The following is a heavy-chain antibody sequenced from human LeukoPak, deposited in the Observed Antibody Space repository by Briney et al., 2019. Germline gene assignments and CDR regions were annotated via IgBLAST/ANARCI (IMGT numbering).Heavy chain of an antibody. CDR2: ISSSSSTI. V-gene: IGHV3-48*03. CDR1: GFTFSSYE. D-gene: IGHD4-17*01. Sequence: GGSLRLSCAASGFTFSSYEMNWVRQAPGKGLEWVSYISSSSSTIYYADSVKGRFTISRDNAKNSLYLQMNSLRAEDTAVYYCARETVLGTVTTTSYYYYYYMDVWGKGTTVTVSS. CDR3: ARETVLGTVTTTSYYYYYYMDV. J-gene: IGHJ6*03.